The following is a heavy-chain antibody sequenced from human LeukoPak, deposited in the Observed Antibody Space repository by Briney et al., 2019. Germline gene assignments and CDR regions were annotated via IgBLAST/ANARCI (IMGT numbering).Heavy chain of an antibody. Sequence: SQTLSLTCTVSGGSISSGGYYWSWIRQHPGQGLEWIGYIYYNGSTYYNPSLKSRVTISVDTSKNHLSLKLSSVTAADTAVYYCARDDYGDYHADAFDIWGQGTMVTVSS. CDR2: IYYNGST. J-gene: IGHJ3*02. CDR3: ARDDYGDYHADAFDI. D-gene: IGHD4-17*01. V-gene: IGHV4-31*03. CDR1: GGSISSGGYY.